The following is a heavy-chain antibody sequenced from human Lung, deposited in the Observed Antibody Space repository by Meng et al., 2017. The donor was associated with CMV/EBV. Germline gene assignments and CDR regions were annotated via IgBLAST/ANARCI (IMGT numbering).Heavy chain of an antibody. V-gene: IGHV3-11*01. CDR3: AREAATVSYR. CDR2: ISSSGRTA. Sequence: GGSXRLXCTVSGFTFSDYYMNWIRQAPGKGLQWVSYISSSGRTAHYADSVKGRFTISRDNAKNSLFLQMNSLSAEDTAVYYCAREAATVSYRWGQGTLVTGSS. D-gene: IGHD3-9*01. J-gene: IGHJ4*02. CDR1: GFTFSDYY.